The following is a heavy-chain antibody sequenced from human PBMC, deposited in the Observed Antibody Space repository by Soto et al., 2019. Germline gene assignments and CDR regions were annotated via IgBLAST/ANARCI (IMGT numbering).Heavy chain of an antibody. Sequence: QVQLVESGGGVVQPGGSLRLSCVASGFIFSHFGMHWVRQAPGKGLEWVAVISSDEKIKQYADSVRGRFAISRDNSKNTLYLQMTSLRAEATAIYYCARGLRSVLDYWGQGTLVTVSS. D-gene: IGHD6-6*01. V-gene: IGHV3-33*01. J-gene: IGHJ4*02. CDR3: ARGLRSVLDY. CDR2: ISSDEKIK. CDR1: GFIFSHFG.